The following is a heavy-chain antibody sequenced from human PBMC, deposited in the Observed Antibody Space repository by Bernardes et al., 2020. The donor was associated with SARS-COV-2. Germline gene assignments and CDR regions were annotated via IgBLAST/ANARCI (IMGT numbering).Heavy chain of an antibody. CDR1: GYTFTSYA. Sequence: ASVKVSCKASGYTFTSYAMHWVRQAPGQRLEWMGWINAGNGNTKYSQKFQGRVTITRDTSAGTAYMELSSLRSEDAAVYYCARDSDDSSGPAFDIWGQGTMLTVSS. CDR2: INAGNGNT. J-gene: IGHJ3*02. CDR3: ARDSDDSSGPAFDI. V-gene: IGHV1-3*01. D-gene: IGHD3-22*01.